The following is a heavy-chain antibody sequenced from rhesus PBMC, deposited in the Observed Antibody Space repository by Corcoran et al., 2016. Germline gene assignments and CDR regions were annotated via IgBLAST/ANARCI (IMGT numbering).Heavy chain of an antibody. Sequence: QVQLQQWGEGLVKPSETLSLTCAVYGGSISSNYWSWIRPPPGKGLEWIGRIRSGGRPTHNPSLKSRVTVSIDTSKNQFSLELSSVTAADTAVYYCARQGIAAAGTQGRFDVWGPGVLVTVSS. CDR1: GGSISSNY. D-gene: IGHD6-31*01. CDR3: ARQGIAAAGTQGRFDV. J-gene: IGHJ5-1*01. CDR2: IRSGGRP. V-gene: IGHV4-160*01.